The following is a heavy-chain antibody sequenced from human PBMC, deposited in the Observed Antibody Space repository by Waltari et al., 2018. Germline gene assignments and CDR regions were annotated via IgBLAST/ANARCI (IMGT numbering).Heavy chain of an antibody. CDR1: GGSISRGSYY. CDR3: ARETGYSSGWTYYYYYGMDV. Sequence: QVQLQESGPGLVKPSQTLSLTCTVSGGSISRGSYYWSWIRQPAGKGRERIGRIYTRGSTNYKPSIMSGSTISVDPSKNQFSLKLSSVTAADTAVYYCARETGYSSGWTYYYYYGMDVWGQGTTVTVSS. CDR2: IYTRGST. D-gene: IGHD6-19*01. J-gene: IGHJ6*02. V-gene: IGHV4-61*02.